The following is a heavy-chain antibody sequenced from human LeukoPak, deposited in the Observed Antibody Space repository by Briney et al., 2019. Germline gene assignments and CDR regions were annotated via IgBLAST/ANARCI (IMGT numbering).Heavy chain of an antibody. CDR3: ARLLWFGEFDNWFDP. V-gene: IGHV4-34*01. Sequence: PSETLSLTCAVYGGSFSGYYWSWIRQPPGKGLEWIGEINHSGSTNYNPSLKSRVTISVDTSKNQFSLKLSSVTAADTAVYYCARLLWFGEFDNWFDPWGQGTLVTVSS. CDR2: INHSGST. D-gene: IGHD3-10*01. J-gene: IGHJ5*02. CDR1: GGSFSGYY.